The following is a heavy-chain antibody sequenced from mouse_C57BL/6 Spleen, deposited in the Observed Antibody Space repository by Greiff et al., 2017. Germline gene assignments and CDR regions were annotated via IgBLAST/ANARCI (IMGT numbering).Heavy chain of an antibody. J-gene: IGHJ2*01. D-gene: IGHD1-1*01. CDR3: TRGYYGSSSCDY. Sequence: EVQLQQSGAELVRPGASVKLSCTASGFNIKDDYMHWVKQRPEQGLEWIGWIDPENGDTEYASKFQGKATITADTSSNTAYLQLSSLTSEDTAVYYCTRGYYGSSSCDYWGQGTTLTVSS. CDR1: GFNIKDDY. V-gene: IGHV14-4*01. CDR2: IDPENGDT.